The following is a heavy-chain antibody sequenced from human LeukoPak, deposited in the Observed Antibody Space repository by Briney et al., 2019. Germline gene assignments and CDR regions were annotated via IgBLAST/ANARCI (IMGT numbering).Heavy chain of an antibody. CDR1: GFTFSSYA. V-gene: IGHV3-23*01. Sequence: GGSLRLSCAASGFTFSSYAMSWVRQAPGKGLEWVSTISGGGGSTYYADSVRGRFTISRDNSMNTLDLQMNSLRAEDTAVYYCAKGWQAGHYYYNMDVWGKGTTVTVFS. D-gene: IGHD2-15*01. J-gene: IGHJ6*03. CDR3: AKGWQAGHYYYNMDV. CDR2: ISGGGGST.